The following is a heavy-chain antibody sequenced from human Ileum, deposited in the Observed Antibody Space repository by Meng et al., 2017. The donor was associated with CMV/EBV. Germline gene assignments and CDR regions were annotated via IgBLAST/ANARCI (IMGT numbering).Heavy chain of an antibody. J-gene: IGHJ4*02. Sequence: FSNAWMSGVRQAPGKGLEWVGRIKSKTDGGTTDYAAPVKGRFTISRDDSKNTLYLQMNSLKTEDTAVYYCTPQGSYCTNGVCYPFDYWGQGTLVTVSS. CDR1: FSNAW. CDR2: IKSKTDGGTT. D-gene: IGHD2-8*01. V-gene: IGHV3-15*01. CDR3: TPQGSYCTNGVCYPFDY.